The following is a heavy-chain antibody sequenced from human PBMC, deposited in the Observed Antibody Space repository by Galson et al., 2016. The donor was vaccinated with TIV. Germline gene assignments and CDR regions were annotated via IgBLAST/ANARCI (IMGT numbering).Heavy chain of an antibody. CDR1: GFSFSDYH. V-gene: IGHV3-21*01. D-gene: IGHD3-16*02. CDR2: ISTYSSYI. J-gene: IGHJ3*01. Sequence: SLRLSCAASGFSFSDYHMHWVRQAPGKGLEWVSSISTYSSYIYYADSVKGRFTISRDNAKNSLYLQMNSLGAEDTAVYYCARDDGYGGSYPDTFDLWGQGTMVTVSS. CDR3: ARDDGYGGSYPDTFDL.